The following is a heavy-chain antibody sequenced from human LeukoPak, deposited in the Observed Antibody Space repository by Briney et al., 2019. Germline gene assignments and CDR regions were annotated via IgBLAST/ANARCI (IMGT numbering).Heavy chain of an antibody. Sequence: GGSLRLSCAASGFSVSSNYISWVRQAPGKGLEWVSAISGSGGSTYYADSVKGRFTISRDNSKNTLYLQMNSRRAEDTAVYYCAKGNYGSGMSRKYYFDYWGQGTLVTVSS. V-gene: IGHV3-23*01. J-gene: IGHJ4*02. CDR1: GFSVSSNY. CDR3: AKGNYGSGMSRKYYFDY. D-gene: IGHD3-10*01. CDR2: ISGSGGST.